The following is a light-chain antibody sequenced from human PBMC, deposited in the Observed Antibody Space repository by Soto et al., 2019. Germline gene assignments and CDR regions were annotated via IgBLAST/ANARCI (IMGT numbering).Light chain of an antibody. V-gene: IGKV3-11*01. CDR3: HQRYNWLT. CDR1: QYVGTR. J-gene: IGKJ4*01. Sequence: EIVLTQSPATLSSSPGETATLSCRASQYVGTRLAWYQHKPGQAPRLLIYYTSNRATGIPARFSGSGSGTDFTLTINSLAPEDFAIYYCHQRYNWLTFGGGTKV. CDR2: YTS.